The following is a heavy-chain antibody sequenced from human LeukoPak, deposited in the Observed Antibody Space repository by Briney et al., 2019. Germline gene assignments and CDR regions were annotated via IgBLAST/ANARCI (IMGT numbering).Heavy chain of an antibody. D-gene: IGHD2-15*01. CDR3: ARLVRLGYCSGDSCPGFDY. Sequence: SETLSLTCSASGVSISTPTYFWAWLRQPPGKGLEWIGSLYYSGCTYYNPSLKSLITISVNTSKNQFSLKLSSVTAADTAVYYCARLVRLGYCSGDSCPGFDYWGQGTLVTVSS. CDR2: LYYSGCT. CDR1: GVSISTPTYF. J-gene: IGHJ4*02. V-gene: IGHV4-39*01.